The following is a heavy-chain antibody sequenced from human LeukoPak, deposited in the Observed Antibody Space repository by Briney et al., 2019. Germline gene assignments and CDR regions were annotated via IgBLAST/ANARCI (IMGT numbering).Heavy chain of an antibody. D-gene: IGHD6-13*01. CDR3: ARPGIAADGTGAFDI. V-gene: IGHV5-51*01. J-gene: IGHJ3*02. Sequence: GESLKISFKGSGYSFTSYWIGWVRQMPGKGVEWMGIIYPGDSDTRYSPSFQGQVTISADKSISTAYLQWSSLKASDTAMYYCARPGIAADGTGAFDIWGQGTMVTVSS. CDR1: GYSFTSYW. CDR2: IYPGDSDT.